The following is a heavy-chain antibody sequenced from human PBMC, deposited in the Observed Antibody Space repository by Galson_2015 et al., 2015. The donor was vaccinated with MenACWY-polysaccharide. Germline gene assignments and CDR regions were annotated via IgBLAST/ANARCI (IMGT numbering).Heavy chain of an antibody. CDR2: IWYDGSNK. V-gene: IGHV3-33*01. CDR1: GFTFSNYG. D-gene: IGHD2-21*02. J-gene: IGHJ3*02. Sequence: SLRLSCAAYGFTFSNYGMHWVRQAPGKGLEWVAVIWYDGSNKYYTDSVKGRFTISRDNSKIKLYLQMNSMRAEDTAVYYCARSHVVVVTAIHNTNSFDISVHGTLVPASS. CDR3: ARSHVVVVTAIHNTNSFDI.